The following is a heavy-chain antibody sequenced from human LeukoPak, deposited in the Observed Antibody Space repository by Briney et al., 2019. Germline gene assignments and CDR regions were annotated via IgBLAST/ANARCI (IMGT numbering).Heavy chain of an antibody. J-gene: IGHJ4*02. CDR3: ARRFSGYR. Sequence: QSGGSLRLSCAASGFTFSNYWMSWVRQAPGKGLEWVANIKLDGSEKYYVDSVKGRFTISRDNGKNSLYLQMNSLRPEDTAVYYCARRFSGYRWGQGTLVTVSS. CDR1: GFTFSNYW. V-gene: IGHV3-7*01. CDR2: IKLDGSEK. D-gene: IGHD3-22*01.